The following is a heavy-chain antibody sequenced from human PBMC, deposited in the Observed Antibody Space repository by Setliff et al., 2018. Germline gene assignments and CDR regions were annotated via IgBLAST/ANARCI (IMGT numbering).Heavy chain of an antibody. CDR3: ARGTGYSIGPTTVVTPWGNYFDS. CDR2: INWNGAGT. CDR1: GFTFDDYG. D-gene: IGHD4-17*01. V-gene: IGHV3-20*04. J-gene: IGHJ4*02. Sequence: PGGSLRLSCAASGFTFDDYGMNWVRQAPGKGLEWISGINWNGAGTGYSDSVRGRFTISRDNAKNALFLQMNSLRAEDTALYYCARGTGYSIGPTTVVTPWGNYFDSWGQGTLVTVSS.